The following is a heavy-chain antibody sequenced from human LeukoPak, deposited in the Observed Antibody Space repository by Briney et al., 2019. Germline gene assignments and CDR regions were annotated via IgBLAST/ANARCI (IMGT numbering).Heavy chain of an antibody. CDR2: MNVDGSDK. Sequence: GGSLRLSCGASGFTFSNHWMGWVRQAPENGLEWVAIMNVDGSDKYHLDSVKGRFTISRDNAKNTLYLQMNSLRVEDTALSYCTRGDGRGRSDGAIWGPGTLVTVSS. J-gene: IGHJ4*02. D-gene: IGHD5-18*01. CDR3: TRGDGRGRSDGAI. CDR1: GFTFSNHW. V-gene: IGHV3-7*01.